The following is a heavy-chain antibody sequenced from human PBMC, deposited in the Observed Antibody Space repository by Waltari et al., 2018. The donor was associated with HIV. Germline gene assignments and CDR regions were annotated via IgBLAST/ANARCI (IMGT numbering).Heavy chain of an antibody. D-gene: IGHD1-26*01. CDR1: GSTPTEFS. V-gene: IGHV1-24*01. CDR3: ATGGGTTSIQLYDLDV. CDR2: FDPEDDET. J-gene: IGHJ6*02. Sequence: QVPLIQSGTEVKKPGTSVRVSCKVFGSTPTEFSKPLVRQAPGKGLEWMGGFDPEDDETIYAQKFQGRVNMTEDTSTDSAYRELSSLTSEDTAVYYCATGGGTTSIQLYDLDVWGQGTTVTVSS.